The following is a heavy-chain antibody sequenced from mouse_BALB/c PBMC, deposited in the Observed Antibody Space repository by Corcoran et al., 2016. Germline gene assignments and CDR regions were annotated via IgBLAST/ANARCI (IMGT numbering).Heavy chain of an antibody. J-gene: IGHJ4*01. Sequence: QIQLVQSGPELKKPGETVKISCKASGYTFTNYGMNWVKQAPGKGLKWMGWINTYTGEPTYADDFKGRFAFSLETSASTAYLQINNLKNEDTATYFWARAPRHYYAMDYWGQGTSVTVSS. V-gene: IGHV9-3-1*01. CDR1: GYTFTNYG. CDR3: ARAPRHYYAMDY. CDR2: INTYTGEP.